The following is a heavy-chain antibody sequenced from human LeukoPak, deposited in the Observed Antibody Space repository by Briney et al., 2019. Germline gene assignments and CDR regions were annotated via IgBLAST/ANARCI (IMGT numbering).Heavy chain of an antibody. J-gene: IGHJ3*02. CDR1: GGSISSSSYY. D-gene: IGHD6-13*01. Sequence: SETPSLTCTVSGGSISSSSYYWGWIRQPPGKGLEWIGSIYYSGSTYYNPSLKSRVTISVDTSKNQFSLKLSSVTAADTAVYYCARARWLYSSSWYSGAFDIWGQGTMVTVSS. CDR2: IYYSGST. V-gene: IGHV4-39*07. CDR3: ARARWLYSSSWYSGAFDI.